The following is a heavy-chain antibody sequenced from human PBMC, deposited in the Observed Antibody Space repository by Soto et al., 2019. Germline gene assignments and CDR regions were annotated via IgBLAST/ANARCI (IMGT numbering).Heavy chain of an antibody. V-gene: IGHV1-18*01. CDR3: ARDRAVAGTGGYYYYGMDV. Sequence: GASVKVSCKASGYTFTSYGISWVRQAPGQGLEWMGWISAYNGNTNYAQKLQGRVTMTTDTSTSTAYMELRSLSSDDTAVYYCARDRAVAGTGGYYYYGMDVWGQGTTVTVS. CDR2: ISAYNGNT. J-gene: IGHJ6*02. D-gene: IGHD6-19*01. CDR1: GYTFTSYG.